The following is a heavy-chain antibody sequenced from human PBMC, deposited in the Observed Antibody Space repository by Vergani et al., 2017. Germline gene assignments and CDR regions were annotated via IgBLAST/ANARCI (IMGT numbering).Heavy chain of an antibody. V-gene: IGHV3-23*01. CDR3: AEWPREYYDCWSGYQVRWGYYCYIDV. CDR1: GFTFSSYA. D-gene: IGHD3-3*01. Sequence: EVQLLESGGGLVQPGGSLRLSCAASGFTFSSYAMSWVRQAPGKGLEWVAAISGSGGSTYYADSVKGRFTTSRDHSKNTLYLQMNSLGSEDSAVYYCAEWPREYYDCWSGYQVRWGYYCYIDVWGEGTAVTVSS. J-gene: IGHJ6*03. CDR2: ISGSGGST.